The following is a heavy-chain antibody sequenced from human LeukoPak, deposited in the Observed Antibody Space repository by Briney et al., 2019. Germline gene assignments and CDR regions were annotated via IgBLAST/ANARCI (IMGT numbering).Heavy chain of an antibody. CDR3: ARHAFHNDNSDYYFAH. J-gene: IGHJ4*02. CDR2: IYPGEFDI. D-gene: IGHD3-22*01. Sequence: GEPLKISCKGSGYSFSNYWIGWVRQMPGKGLEWMGLIYPGEFDIRYSPSFQGQVTISADKSISTAYLQWSSLKASDTAMYYCARHAFHNDNSDYYFAHWGQGTLVTVSS. V-gene: IGHV5-51*01. CDR1: GYSFSNYW.